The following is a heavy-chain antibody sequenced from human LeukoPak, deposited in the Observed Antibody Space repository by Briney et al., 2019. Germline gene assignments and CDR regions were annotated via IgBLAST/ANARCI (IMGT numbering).Heavy chain of an antibody. Sequence: GGSLRLSCAASGFTFSDYYMSWIRQAPGKGLEWVSYISSSGSTIYYADSVKGRFTISRDNSKNTLYLQMNSLRAEDTAVYYCAKDGLNDYVWGSYRGTPLTPIDYWGQGTLVTVSS. V-gene: IGHV3-11*01. CDR3: AKDGLNDYVWGSYRGTPLTPIDY. CDR1: GFTFSDYY. J-gene: IGHJ4*02. D-gene: IGHD3-16*02. CDR2: ISSSGSTI.